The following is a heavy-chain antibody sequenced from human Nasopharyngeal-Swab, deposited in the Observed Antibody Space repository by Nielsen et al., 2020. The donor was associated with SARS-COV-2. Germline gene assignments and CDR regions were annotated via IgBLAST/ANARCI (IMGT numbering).Heavy chain of an antibody. CDR3: ARTGYSFGFDAFDV. D-gene: IGHD5-18*01. CDR2: ISSSSTYI. V-gene: IGHV3-21*01. Sequence: GGSLRPSCAASGFTPSSYSMNWVRQAPGKGLDWVSSISSSSTYIYYADSVKGRFTISRDNAKNSLYRQMTSLRAEDKAVYYCARTGYSFGFDAFDVWGQGTMVTVSS. J-gene: IGHJ3*01. CDR1: GFTPSSYS.